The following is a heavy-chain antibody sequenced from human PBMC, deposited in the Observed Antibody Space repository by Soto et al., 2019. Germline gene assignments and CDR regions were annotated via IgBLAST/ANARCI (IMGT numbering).Heavy chain of an antibody. Sequence: SETLSLTCAVYGGSFSGYYWSWIRQPPGKGLEWIGEINHSGSTNYNPSLKSRVTISVDTSKNQFSLKLSSVTAADTAVYYCASSSGWTWGRWFDPCGQGTLVPSPQ. CDR2: INHSGST. V-gene: IGHV4-34*01. J-gene: IGHJ5*02. CDR3: ASSSGWTWGRWFDP. CDR1: GGSFSGYY. D-gene: IGHD6-19*01.